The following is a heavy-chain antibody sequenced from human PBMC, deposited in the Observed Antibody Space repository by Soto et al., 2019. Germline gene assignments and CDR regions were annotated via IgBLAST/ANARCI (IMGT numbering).Heavy chain of an antibody. Sequence: GGSLRLSCAASGFTFSDYYMSWIRQAPGEGLEWVSYISSSSSYTNYADSVKGRFTISRDNAKNSLYLQMNSLRAEDTAVYYCARDRGSSSWYGGTYFDYWGQGTLVTVSS. D-gene: IGHD6-13*01. J-gene: IGHJ4*02. V-gene: IGHV3-11*06. CDR2: ISSSSSYT. CDR3: ARDRGSSSWYGGTYFDY. CDR1: GFTFSDYY.